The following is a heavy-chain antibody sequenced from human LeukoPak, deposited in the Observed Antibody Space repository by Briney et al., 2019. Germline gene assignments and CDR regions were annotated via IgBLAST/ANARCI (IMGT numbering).Heavy chain of an antibody. CDR3: AKDLALAGTGGGFDV. CDR2: ISGDGDKA. V-gene: IGHV3-23*01. CDR1: GFTFTTYA. J-gene: IGHJ3*01. D-gene: IGHD6-19*01. Sequence: GGSLRLSCAASGFTFTTYAINWVRQAPGKGLEWVTGISGDGDKAFYADSVKGRFTISRDNSKSTVSLQMTSLRAEDTALYYCAKDLALAGTGGGFDVWGQGTGVAVSS.